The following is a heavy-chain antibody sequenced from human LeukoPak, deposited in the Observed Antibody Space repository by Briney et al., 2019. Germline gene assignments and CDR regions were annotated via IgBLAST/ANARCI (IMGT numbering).Heavy chain of an antibody. CDR1: GGSFSGYY. CDR2: INHSGST. Sequence: NLSLTCAVYGGSFSGYYWSWIRQPPGKGLEWIGEINHSGSTNYNPSLKSRVTISVDTSKNQFSLKLSSVTAADTAVYYCARKYCSSTSCYNYPHGYPYYFDYWGQGTLVTVSS. J-gene: IGHJ4*02. D-gene: IGHD2-2*02. CDR3: ARKYCSSTSCYNYPHGYPYYFDY. V-gene: IGHV4-34*01.